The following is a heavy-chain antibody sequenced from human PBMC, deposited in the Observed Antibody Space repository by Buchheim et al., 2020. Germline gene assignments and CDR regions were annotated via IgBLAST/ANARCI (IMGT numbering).Heavy chain of an antibody. V-gene: IGHV3-30*02. D-gene: IGHD2-21*02. CDR1: GFTFSSYG. J-gene: IGHJ6*02. Sequence: QVQLVESGGGVVQPGRSLRLSCAASGFTFSSYGMHWVRQAPGKGLEWVAFIRYDGSNKYYADSVKGRFTISRDHSKNTLYLQMNSLRAEDTAVYYCAKVTVVTAPYYYYGMDVWGQGTT. CDR2: IRYDGSNK. CDR3: AKVTVVTAPYYYYGMDV.